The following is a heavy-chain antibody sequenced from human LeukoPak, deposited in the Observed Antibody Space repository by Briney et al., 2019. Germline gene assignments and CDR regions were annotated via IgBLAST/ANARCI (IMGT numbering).Heavy chain of an antibody. V-gene: IGHV1-69*13. CDR2: IIPIFGTA. J-gene: IGHJ4*02. D-gene: IGHD3-22*01. CDR1: GGTFSSYA. Sequence: SVKVSCKASGGTFSSYAISWVRQAPGQGLEWMGGIIPIFGTANYAQKFQGRVTITADESTSTAYMELSSLRSEDTAAYYCASLVGSGYYFESHPIDYWGQGTLVTVSS. CDR3: ASLVGSGYYFESHPIDY.